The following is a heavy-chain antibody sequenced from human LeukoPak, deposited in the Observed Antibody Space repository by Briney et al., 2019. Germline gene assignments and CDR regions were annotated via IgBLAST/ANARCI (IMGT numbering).Heavy chain of an antibody. CDR2: ISAYNGNT. V-gene: IGHV1-18*01. CDR3: ARGVVPAAKRSYYYYGMDV. Sequence: ASVKVSCKASGYTFTSYGISWVRQAPGQGLERMGWISAYNGNTNYAQKLQGRVTMTTDTSTSTAYMELRSLRSDDTAVYYCARGVVPAAKRSYYYYGMDVWGQGTTVTVSS. D-gene: IGHD2-2*01. J-gene: IGHJ6*02. CDR1: GYTFTSYG.